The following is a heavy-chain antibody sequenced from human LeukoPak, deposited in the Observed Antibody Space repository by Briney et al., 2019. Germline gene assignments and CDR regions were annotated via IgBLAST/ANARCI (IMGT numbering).Heavy chain of an antibody. Sequence: PGGSLRLSCAASGFTFSSYAMSWIRQAPGKGLEWVSYISSSSSYTNYADSVKGRFTISRDNAKNSLYLQMNSLRAEDTAVYYCARNYGSGSYYLYYGMDVWGQGTTVTVSS. CDR1: GFTFSSYA. D-gene: IGHD3-10*01. CDR2: ISSSSSYT. J-gene: IGHJ6*02. V-gene: IGHV3-11*03. CDR3: ARNYGSGSYYLYYGMDV.